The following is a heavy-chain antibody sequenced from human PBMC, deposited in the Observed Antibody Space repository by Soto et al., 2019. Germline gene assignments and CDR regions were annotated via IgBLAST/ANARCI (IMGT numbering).Heavy chain of an antibody. V-gene: IGHV3-53*01. Sequence: VQVVESGGGLIQPGGSLRLSCEASGFSVTANYMSWVRQTPGKGLEWVSVIFSGGATDYIDSVKGRFTISRDISKNALYLQMNSLRVEDTAVYYCHGYGKWGQGILVTVSS. D-gene: IGHD5-12*01. CDR3: HGYGK. CDR1: GFSVTANY. CDR2: IFSGGAT. J-gene: IGHJ4*02.